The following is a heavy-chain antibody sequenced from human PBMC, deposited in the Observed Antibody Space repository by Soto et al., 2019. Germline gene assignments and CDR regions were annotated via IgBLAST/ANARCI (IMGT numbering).Heavy chain of an antibody. CDR1: GYTFTCYY. V-gene: IGHV1-2*02. Sequence: SVKVSCKASGYTFTCYYMHWVRQAPGQGLEWMGWINPNSGGTNYAQKFQGRVTMTRDTSISTAYMELSRLRSDDTAVYYCARRRTFRYCSSTSCYTENWFDPWGQGTLVTVSS. D-gene: IGHD2-2*02. CDR3: ARRRTFRYCSSTSCYTENWFDP. CDR2: INPNSGGT. J-gene: IGHJ5*02.